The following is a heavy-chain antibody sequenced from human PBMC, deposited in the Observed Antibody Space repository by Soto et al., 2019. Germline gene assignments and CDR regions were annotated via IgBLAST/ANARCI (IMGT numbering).Heavy chain of an antibody. D-gene: IGHD4-17*01. CDR1: RFIFSTYA. Sequence: QVQVVESGGGVVQPGRSLRLSCAASRFIFSTYAMHWVRQAPGKGLEWVAGISYDGRNEYYADSVRGRFTISRDNPRNTLYLQMNSLRAEDTAVYYCARGAYGDYYDDDGMDVW. J-gene: IGHJ6*01. CDR2: ISYDGRNE. CDR3: ARGAYGDYYDDDGMDV. V-gene: IGHV3-30*04.